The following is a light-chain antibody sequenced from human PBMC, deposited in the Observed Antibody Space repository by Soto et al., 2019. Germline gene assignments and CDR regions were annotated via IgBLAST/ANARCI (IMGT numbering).Light chain of an antibody. Sequence: QSALTQPPSASGSPGQSVTISCTGTSSDVGAYKYVSWCQQHPGKAPKLMIYEVTKRPSGVPGRFSGSKSGNTASLTVSGLQAEDEADYYCSSYAGNNNFVVFGGGTKLTVL. CDR3: SSYAGNNNFVV. CDR2: EVT. V-gene: IGLV2-8*01. CDR1: SSDVGAYKY. J-gene: IGLJ2*01.